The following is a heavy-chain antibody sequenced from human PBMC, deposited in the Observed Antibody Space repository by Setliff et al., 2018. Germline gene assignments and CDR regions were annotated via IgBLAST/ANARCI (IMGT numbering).Heavy chain of an antibody. Sequence: LSETRSLTCTVSGGSISSSSYDWGWIRQPPGKGLEWIGSISSSGSTYYNPPLQRQVTISVDTSRNQFSLKLYSVTASDTAQYYCAIHKTRWQPFDPWGQGTLVTVSS. CDR1: GGSISSSSYD. D-gene: IGHD2-15*01. V-gene: IGHV4-39*01. CDR2: ISSSGST. CDR3: AIHKTRWQPFDP. J-gene: IGHJ5*02.